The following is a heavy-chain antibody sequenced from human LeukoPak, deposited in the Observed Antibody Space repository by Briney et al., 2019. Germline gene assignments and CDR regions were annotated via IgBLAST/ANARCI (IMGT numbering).Heavy chain of an antibody. CDR2: ISSYSSYI. Sequence: GGSLRLSCAASGFTCSSYNMNWVRQAPGPGLEWVSSISSYSSYIYYADSVKGRFTISRDNAKNSLYLQMNSLRAEDTAVYYCARGMSSSDWLIDYWGQGTLVTVSS. J-gene: IGHJ4*02. V-gene: IGHV3-21*01. D-gene: IGHD6-19*01. CDR1: GFTCSSYN. CDR3: ARGMSSSDWLIDY.